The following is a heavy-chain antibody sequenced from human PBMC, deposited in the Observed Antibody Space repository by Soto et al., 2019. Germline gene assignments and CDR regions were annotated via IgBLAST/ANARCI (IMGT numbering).Heavy chain of an antibody. V-gene: IGHV1-18*01. D-gene: IGHD6-13*01. CDR3: GRDFFSSSWFLDY. CDR1: GYTFTSYG. Sequence: QVPLVQSGAEVKKPGASVKVSCKASGYTFTSYGISWVRQAPGQGLEWMGWISDYNGNTNYAQKLQGRVTMTTDTAMSTAYMELMSLRSDDTAVYYCGRDFFSSSWFLDYWGQGNLVTVSA. CDR2: ISDYNGNT. J-gene: IGHJ4*02.